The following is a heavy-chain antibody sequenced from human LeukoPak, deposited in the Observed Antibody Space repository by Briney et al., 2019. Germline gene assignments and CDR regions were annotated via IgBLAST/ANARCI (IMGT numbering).Heavy chain of an antibody. CDR2: IYTSGST. J-gene: IGHJ4*02. Sequence: KPSETLSLTCTVSGGSISSYYWSWIRQPTGKGLEWIGRIYTSGSTNYNPSLKGRVTMSVDTSKNQFSLKLSSVTAADTAVYYCARNSLYGDYVDYWGQGTLVTVSS. D-gene: IGHD4-17*01. V-gene: IGHV4-4*07. CDR1: GGSISSYY. CDR3: ARNSLYGDYVDY.